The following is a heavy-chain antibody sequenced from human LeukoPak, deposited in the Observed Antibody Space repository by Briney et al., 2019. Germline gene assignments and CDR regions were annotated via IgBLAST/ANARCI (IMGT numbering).Heavy chain of an antibody. CDR2: INTDGSRT. J-gene: IGHJ4*02. CDR1: GFTFSNSW. CDR3: ARETSGYYYKSYFDY. Sequence: GGSLRLSCAASGFTFSNSWMHWVRQAPGKGLVWVSRINTDGSRTNYADSVKGRFTISRDNAKNTLYLQMSSLRAEDTAVYYCARETSGYYYKSYFDYWGQGTLVTVSS. V-gene: IGHV3-74*01. D-gene: IGHD3-22*01.